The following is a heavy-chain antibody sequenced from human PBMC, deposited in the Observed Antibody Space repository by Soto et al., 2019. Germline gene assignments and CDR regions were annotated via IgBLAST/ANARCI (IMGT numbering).Heavy chain of an antibody. CDR3: AKDLVLLWFGELIFDY. CDR1: GFTFSSYA. CDR2: ISGSGGST. V-gene: IGHV3-23*01. D-gene: IGHD3-10*01. J-gene: IGHJ4*02. Sequence: VQLLESGGGLVQPGGSLRLSCAASGFTFSSYAMSWVRQAPGKGLEWVSAISGSGGSTYYADSVKGRFTISRDNSKNTLYLQMNSLRAEDTAVYYCAKDLVLLWFGELIFDYWGQGTLVTVSS.